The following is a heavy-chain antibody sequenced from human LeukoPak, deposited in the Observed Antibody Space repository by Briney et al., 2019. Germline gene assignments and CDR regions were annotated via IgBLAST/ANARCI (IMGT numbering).Heavy chain of an antibody. Sequence: GGSLRLSCAASGLTVITNDMTLVRQAPGEGLEWVSVLYSYGNTKYADSVQGRFTISRDNSKNTLYLEMNSLSPDDTAVYYCARGVEPLAANTLAYWGQGTLVTVSS. D-gene: IGHD1-14*01. V-gene: IGHV3-53*01. CDR3: ARGVEPLAANTLAY. CDR1: GLTVITND. CDR2: LYSYGNT. J-gene: IGHJ4*02.